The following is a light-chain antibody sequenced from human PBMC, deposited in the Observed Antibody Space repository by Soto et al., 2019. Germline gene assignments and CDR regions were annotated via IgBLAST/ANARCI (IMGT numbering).Light chain of an antibody. V-gene: IGKV3-20*01. J-gene: IGKJ1*01. CDR2: GAS. CDR1: QSVDSTF. CDR3: QQYMSSVT. Sequence: EVVLTQSPGSLSLSPGQRATLSCRASQSVDSTFFAWYQKKPGQAPRLLIYGASKRATGIPDRFSGSGSGTDFTLINSRLEPEDFAVYYCQQYMSSVTFGQGTKVEIK.